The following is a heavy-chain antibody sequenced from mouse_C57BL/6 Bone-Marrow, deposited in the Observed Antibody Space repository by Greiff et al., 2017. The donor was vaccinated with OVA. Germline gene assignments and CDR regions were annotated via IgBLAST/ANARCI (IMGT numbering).Heavy chain of an antibody. Sequence: QVQLQQSGAELARPGASVKMSCKASGYTFTSYTMHWVKQRPGQGLEWIGYINPSSGYTKYNQKFKDKATLTADKSSSTAYMQLSSLTSEDSAVYYCARWGLRKEYFDVWGTGTTVTVSS. D-gene: IGHD3-1*01. CDR3: ARWGLRKEYFDV. V-gene: IGHV1-4*01. J-gene: IGHJ1*03. CDR2: INPSSGYT. CDR1: GYTFTSYT.